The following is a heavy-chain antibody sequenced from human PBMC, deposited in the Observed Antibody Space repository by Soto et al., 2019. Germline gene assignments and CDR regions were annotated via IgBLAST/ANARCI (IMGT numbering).Heavy chain of an antibody. Sequence: PGWSLRLSSAASGLTFNSYVISLVLQTPGKGLEWVSAISGSGGSTYYADSVKGRFTISRDNSKNTLYLQMNSLSAEDTAVYYWAKERIAVRSFYFDSWCPGILVTVSS. V-gene: IGHV3-23*01. J-gene: IGHJ4*02. D-gene: IGHD6-6*01. CDR1: GLTFNSYV. CDR2: ISGSGGST. CDR3: AKERIAVRSFYFDS.